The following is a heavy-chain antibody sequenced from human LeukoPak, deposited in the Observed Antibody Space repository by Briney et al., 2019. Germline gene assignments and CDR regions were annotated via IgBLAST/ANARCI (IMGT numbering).Heavy chain of an antibody. V-gene: IGHV3-48*03. Sequence: GGSLRLSCAASGFTFSSYEMNWVRQAPGKGLEWVSYISSSGSTIYYAGSVKGRFTISRDNAKNSLYLQMNSLKAEDTAVYYCASSAPGGSWYTLPDYWGQGTLVTVSS. D-gene: IGHD6-13*01. CDR3: ASSAPGGSWYTLPDY. J-gene: IGHJ4*02. CDR1: GFTFSSYE. CDR2: ISSSGSTI.